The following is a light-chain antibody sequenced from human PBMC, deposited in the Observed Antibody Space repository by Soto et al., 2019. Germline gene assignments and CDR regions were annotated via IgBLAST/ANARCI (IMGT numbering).Light chain of an antibody. V-gene: IGKV3-20*01. Sequence: IVLTQSPGTVSLSPGEKDTLSWRASQSVSSSYLAWYQQKPGQAPRLLIYGASSRATGIPDRFSGSGSGTEFTLTISNLQSEDFAVYYCQQYKNWPAYTFGEGTKVDNK. CDR2: GAS. CDR3: QQYKNWPAYT. CDR1: QSVSSSY. J-gene: IGKJ2*01.